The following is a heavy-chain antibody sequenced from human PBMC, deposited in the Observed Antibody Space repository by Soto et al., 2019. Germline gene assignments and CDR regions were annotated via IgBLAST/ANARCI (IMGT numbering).Heavy chain of an antibody. V-gene: IGHV3-33*01. Sequence: GGSLRLSCAASGFTFSSYGMHWVRQAPGKGLEWVAVIWYDASNENYADSVKGRFTISRDNSKNTLYLQMNSLGVEDTAIYYCSRDPQDSSGYPPMYWGTGTLVTVSS. CDR3: SRDPQDSSGYPPMY. CDR2: IWYDASNE. D-gene: IGHD3-22*01. J-gene: IGHJ1*01. CDR1: GFTFSSYG.